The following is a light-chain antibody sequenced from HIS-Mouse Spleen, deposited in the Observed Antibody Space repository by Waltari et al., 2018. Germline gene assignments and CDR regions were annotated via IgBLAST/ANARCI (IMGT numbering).Light chain of an antibody. Sequence: QSALTQPRSVSGSPGQSVTISCTGTSSDVGGYNYVSWYQQHPSKAPKLMIYDVRKRRSGVPDRFSGSKSGNTASLTISGLQAEDEADYYCCSYAGSYTGVFGTGTKVTVL. CDR2: DVR. CDR3: CSYAGSYTGV. V-gene: IGLV2-11*01. CDR1: SSDVGGYNY. J-gene: IGLJ1*01.